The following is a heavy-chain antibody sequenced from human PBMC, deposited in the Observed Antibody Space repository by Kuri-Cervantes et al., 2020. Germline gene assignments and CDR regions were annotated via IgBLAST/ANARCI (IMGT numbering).Heavy chain of an antibody. V-gene: IGHV1-8*01. J-gene: IGHJ5*02. D-gene: IGHD5-12*01. CDR2: MNPNSGNT. CDR1: GYTFTSYD. Sequence: ASVKVSCKASGYTFTSYDINWVRQATGQGLEWMGWMNPNSGNTGYAQKFQGRVTMTRNTSISTAYMELSSLRSEDTAVYYCARVRRYLRRSPRENWFDPWGQGTLVTVSS. CDR3: ARVRRYLRRSPRENWFDP.